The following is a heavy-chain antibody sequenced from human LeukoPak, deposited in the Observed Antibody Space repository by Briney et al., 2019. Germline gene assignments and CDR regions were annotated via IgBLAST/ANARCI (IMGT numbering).Heavy chain of an antibody. D-gene: IGHD4-17*01. CDR3: ARGSVTNYGMDV. J-gene: IGHJ6*02. V-gene: IGHV1-69*04. Sequence: ASVKVSCKASGGTFSSYAISWVRQAPGQGLEWMGRIIPILGIANYAQKFQGRVTITADKSTSTAYMELRSLRSDDTAVYYCARGSVTNYGMDVWGQGTTVTVSS. CDR2: IIPILGIA. CDR1: GGTFSSYA.